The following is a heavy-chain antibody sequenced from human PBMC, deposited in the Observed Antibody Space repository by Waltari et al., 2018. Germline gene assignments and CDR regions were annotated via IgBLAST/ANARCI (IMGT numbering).Heavy chain of an antibody. CDR2: LTPILGIA. D-gene: IGHD6-13*01. V-gene: IGHV1-69*02. CDR3: ARDGNTGYSSSWYYFDY. CDR1: GGHFSSYT. J-gene: IGHJ4*02. Sequence: QVQLVQSGAAVKKPGSSVKVSCKASGGHFSSYTISWVRQAPGQGLEGMGRLTPILGIANYALKFQGRVTITADKSTSTAYMELSSLRSEDTAVYYCARDGNTGYSSSWYYFDYWGQGTLVTVSS.